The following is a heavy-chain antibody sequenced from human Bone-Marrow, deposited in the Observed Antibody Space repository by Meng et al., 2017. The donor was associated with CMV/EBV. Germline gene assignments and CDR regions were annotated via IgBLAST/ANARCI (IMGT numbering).Heavy chain of an antibody. D-gene: IGHD3-16*01. CDR3: ARGWGTALPYYYYGMDV. V-gene: IGHV3-53*01. CDR2: IYSGGST. CDR1: GFTVSSNY. J-gene: IGHJ6*02. Sequence: GESLKISCAASGFTVSSNYMSWVRQAPGKGLEWVSVIYSGGSTYYADSVKGRFTISRDNSKNTLYLQMNSLRAEDTAVYYCARGWGTALPYYYYGMDVWGQGTTVTASS.